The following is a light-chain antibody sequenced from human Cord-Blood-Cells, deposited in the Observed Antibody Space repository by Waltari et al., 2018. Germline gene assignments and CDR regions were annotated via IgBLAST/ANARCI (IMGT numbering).Light chain of an antibody. CDR2: GAS. J-gene: IGKJ4*01. Sequence: EIVLTQSPGTLSLSPGERATPSCRASQSVSSSYLAWYQQKPGQAPRLLIYGASSRATGIPDRFSGSGSETDFTLTISRLEPEDFAVYYCQQYGSSPPLTFGGGTKVEIK. CDR3: QQYGSSPPLT. CDR1: QSVSSSY. V-gene: IGKV3-20*01.